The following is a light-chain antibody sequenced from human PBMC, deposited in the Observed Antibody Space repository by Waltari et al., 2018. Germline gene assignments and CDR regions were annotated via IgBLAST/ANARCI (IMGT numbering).Light chain of an antibody. CDR3: QQRSNWPRLT. CDR1: QSVSSY. CDR2: DAS. Sequence: EIVLTQSPATLSLSPGERATLPCRASQSVSSYLAWYQQKPGQAPRLLIYDASNRATGIPARFSGSGSGTDFTLTIGSLEPEDFAVYYCQQRSNWPRLTFGGGTKVEIK. J-gene: IGKJ4*01. V-gene: IGKV3-11*01.